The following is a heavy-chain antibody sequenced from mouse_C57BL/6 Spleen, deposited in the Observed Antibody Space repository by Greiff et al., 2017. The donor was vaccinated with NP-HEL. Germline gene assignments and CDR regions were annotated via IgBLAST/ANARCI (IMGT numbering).Heavy chain of an antibody. CDR2: INYDGSST. CDR1: GFTFSDYY. D-gene: IGHD1-1*01. Sequence: EVHLVESEGGLVQPGSSMKLSCTASGFTFSDYYMAWVRQVPEKGLEWVANINYDGSSTYYLDSLKSRFIISRDNAKNILYLQMSSLKSEDTATYYCARANYGSPFDYWGQGTTLTVSS. CDR3: ARANYGSPFDY. J-gene: IGHJ2*01. V-gene: IGHV5-16*01.